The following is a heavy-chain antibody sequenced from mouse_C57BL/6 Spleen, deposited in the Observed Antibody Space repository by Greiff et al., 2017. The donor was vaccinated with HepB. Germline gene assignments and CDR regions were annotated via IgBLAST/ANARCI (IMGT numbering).Heavy chain of an antibody. J-gene: IGHJ2*01. CDR1: GFTFSSYA. V-gene: IGHV5-4*03. CDR2: ISDGGSYT. Sequence: EVKVVESGGGLVKPGGSLKLSCAASGFTFSSYAMSWVRQTPEKRLEWVATISDGGSYTYYPDNVKGRFTISRDNAKNNLYLQMSHLKSEDTAMYYCARAPITTVVDYWGQGTTLTVSS. D-gene: IGHD1-1*01. CDR3: ARAPITTVVDY.